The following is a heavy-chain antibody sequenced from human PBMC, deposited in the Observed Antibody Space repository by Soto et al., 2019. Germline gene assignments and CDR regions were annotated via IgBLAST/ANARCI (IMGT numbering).Heavy chain of an antibody. CDR1: GFTFSSYG. CDR2: ISSSGSTM. V-gene: IGHV3-48*02. J-gene: IGHJ4*01. CDR3: ARRKYYYDSSSNYFDF. D-gene: IGHD3-22*01. Sequence: PGGSLRLSCAASGFTFSSYGMHWVRQAPGKGLEWVSYISSSGSTMYYADSVKGRFTISRDNAENSLFLQMNSLRDEDTAVYHCARRKYYYDSSSNYFDFWGHGALVTVSS.